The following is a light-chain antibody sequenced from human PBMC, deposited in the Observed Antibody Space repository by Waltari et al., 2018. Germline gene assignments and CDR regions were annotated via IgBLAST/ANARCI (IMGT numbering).Light chain of an antibody. Sequence: DIVMTQSPDSLAVSLDERATISCKSSQNVLFASNNKNYLSWYQHKPRQPPKLLFFWASTREAGVPDRFSASGSATDFTLTINNLQAEDVAVYSCQQYFKSPPTFGQGTRVEIK. CDR1: QNVLFASNNKNY. V-gene: IGKV4-1*01. J-gene: IGKJ1*01. CDR2: WAS. CDR3: QQYFKSPPT.